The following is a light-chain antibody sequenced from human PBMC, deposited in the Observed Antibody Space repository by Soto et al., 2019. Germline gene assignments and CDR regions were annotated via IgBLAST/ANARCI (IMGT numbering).Light chain of an antibody. CDR2: DAS. Sequence: ETVLTQSPDTPSLSPGESATLSCKASQSVSDYLAWYQQKPGQSPRLLIYDASNRATGIPARFSGSGSGTDFTLTITSLEPEDSAVYYCQQRSDWPSAFGGGTKVEIK. CDR1: QSVSDY. CDR3: QQRSDWPSA. J-gene: IGKJ4*01. V-gene: IGKV3-11*01.